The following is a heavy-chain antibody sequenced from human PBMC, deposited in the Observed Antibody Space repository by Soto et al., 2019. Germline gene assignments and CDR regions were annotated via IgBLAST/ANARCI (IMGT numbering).Heavy chain of an antibody. J-gene: IGHJ5*02. CDR2: ISSSGSTI. V-gene: IGHV3-11*01. D-gene: IGHD2-2*01. Sequence: QVQLVESGGGLVKPGGSLRLSCAASGFTFSDYYMSWIRQAPGKGLEWVSYISSSGSTIYYADSVKGRFTISRDNAKNALYLQMNSLRAEDTAVYYCARGGDIVVVPAAMEGNWFDPWGQGTLVTVSS. CDR3: ARGGDIVVVPAAMEGNWFDP. CDR1: GFTFSDYY.